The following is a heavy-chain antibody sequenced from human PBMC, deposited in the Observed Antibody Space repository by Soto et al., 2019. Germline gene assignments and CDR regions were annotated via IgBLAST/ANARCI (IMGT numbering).Heavy chain of an antibody. CDR2: IYYSGST. CDR1: GGSISSSSYY. Sequence: QLQLQESGPGLVKPSETLSLTCTVSGGSISSSSYYWGWIRQPPGKGLEWIGSIYYSGSTYYNPSHKSRVTISGDTSKNQYSLKLSSVTTADTAVYYCARHTPAISISDHWGQGTLVTVSS. CDR3: ARHTPAISISDH. J-gene: IGHJ4*02. D-gene: IGHD2-15*01. V-gene: IGHV4-39*01.